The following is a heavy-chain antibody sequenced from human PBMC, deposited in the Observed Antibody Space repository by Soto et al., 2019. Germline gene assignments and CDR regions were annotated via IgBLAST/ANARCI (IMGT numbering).Heavy chain of an antibody. CDR1: GFIFSNYS. V-gene: IGHV3-23*01. CDR3: AKEHRVITSGDAFEI. Sequence: GGSLRRSCAVCGFIFSNYSISWVRQAPWKGLEWVSAISGSGVSTYYADSVRGRFTISRDNPKKTLYLQMNSLRAEDTAVYYCAKEHRVITSGDAFEILGQRIMVTVSS. CDR2: ISGSGVST. D-gene: IGHD3-3*01. J-gene: IGHJ3*02.